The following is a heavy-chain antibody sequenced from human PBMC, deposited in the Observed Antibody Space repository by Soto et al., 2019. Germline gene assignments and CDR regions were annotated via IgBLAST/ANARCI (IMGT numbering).Heavy chain of an antibody. CDR3: ARGAGLYCSSTSCYHYYYYYGMDV. D-gene: IGHD2-2*01. CDR1: GYTFTSYG. J-gene: IGHJ6*02. CDR2: ISAYNGNT. V-gene: IGHV1-18*01. Sequence: GASVKVSCKASGYTFTSYGIRWVRQAPGQGLEWMGWISAYNGNTNYAQKLQGRVTMTTDTSTSTAYMELRSLSSDDTAVYYCARGAGLYCSSTSCYHYYYYYGMDVWGQGTTVTVSS.